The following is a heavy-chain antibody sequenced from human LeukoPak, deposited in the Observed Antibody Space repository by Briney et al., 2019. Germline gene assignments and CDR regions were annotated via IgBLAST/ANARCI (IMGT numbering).Heavy chain of an antibody. CDR2: INPNSGVT. V-gene: IGHV1-2*02. CDR3: ARGGDRRSPWEDYYYMDV. Sequence: GASVKVSCKASGYTLSDYYMHWVRQAPGQGPEWMGWINPNSGVTHNAQKLQDRVTMARATSISTAYMELSRLTSDDTAVYYCARGGDRRSPWEDYYYMDVWGKGTTVTISS. D-gene: IGHD3-10*01. J-gene: IGHJ6*03. CDR1: GYTLSDYY.